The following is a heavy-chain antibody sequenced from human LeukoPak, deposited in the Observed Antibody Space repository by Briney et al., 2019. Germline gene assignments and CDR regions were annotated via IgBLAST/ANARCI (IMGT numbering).Heavy chain of an antibody. Sequence: SETLSLTCAVYGGSFSGYYWSWIRQPAGKGLEWIGRIYTSGSTNYSPSLKSRVTISVDTSKNQFSLKLSSVTAADTAVYYCARDEYSYGYGYWGQGTLVTVSS. CDR1: GGSFSGYY. V-gene: IGHV4-4*07. CDR2: IYTSGST. J-gene: IGHJ4*02. D-gene: IGHD5-18*01. CDR3: ARDEYSYGYGY.